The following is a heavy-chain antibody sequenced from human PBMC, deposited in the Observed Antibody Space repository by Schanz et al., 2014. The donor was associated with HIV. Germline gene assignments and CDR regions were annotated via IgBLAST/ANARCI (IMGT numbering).Heavy chain of an antibody. V-gene: IGHV4-34*01. CDR1: GGSFTGYY. J-gene: IGHJ4*02. CDR3: ASSQGAARAFDY. CDR2: INHREST. D-gene: IGHD6-6*01. Sequence: QVKLQQWGAGLLKPSETLSLTCAVYGGSFTGYYWSWIRQSPGKGLEWLGQINHRESTNYNPSLKSRVTISVDTSKNQFSLKLSSVTAADTAVYYCASSQGAARAFDYWGQGTLVTVSS.